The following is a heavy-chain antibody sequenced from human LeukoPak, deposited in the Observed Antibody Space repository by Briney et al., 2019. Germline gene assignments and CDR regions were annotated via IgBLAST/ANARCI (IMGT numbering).Heavy chain of an antibody. V-gene: IGHV3-30*03. CDR1: GFRFSGYG. CDR2: ISYDGSFK. CDR3: ARELGYGSGSFYPYDS. Sequence: GGSLRLSCEASGFRFSGYGMHWVRQAPGKGLEWVAVISYDGSFKDYGDSVKGRFTISRDNAKSTLYLQTNSLRVEDTAVYFCARELGYGSGSFYPYDSWGQGTLVTVSS. D-gene: IGHD3-10*01. J-gene: IGHJ4*02.